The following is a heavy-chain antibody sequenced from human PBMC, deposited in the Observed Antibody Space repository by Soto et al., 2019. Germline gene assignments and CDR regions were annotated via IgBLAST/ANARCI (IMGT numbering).Heavy chain of an antibody. Sequence: EVQLLESGGGLVQPGGSLRLSCAASGFTLSNYAMSWVRQAPGKGLEWVSGITGDGVSIFYADSVKGRFTISTDNSKNTLYLQMNSLRVEDTAVYYCAKYWWGVTTFWYFDLWGRGTPVTVSS. CDR1: GFTLSNYA. D-gene: IGHD2-15*01. CDR2: ITGDGVSI. V-gene: IGHV3-23*01. J-gene: IGHJ2*01. CDR3: AKYWWGVTTFWYFDL.